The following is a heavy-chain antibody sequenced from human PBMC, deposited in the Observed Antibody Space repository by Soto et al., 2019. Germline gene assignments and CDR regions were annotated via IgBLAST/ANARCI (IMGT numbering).Heavy chain of an antibody. CDR3: TTPVRGGYDFWSGQYYFDY. J-gene: IGHJ4*02. D-gene: IGHD3-3*01. CDR1: GFTFTSSW. CDR2: IKSKTDGGTA. Sequence: PGGSLRLSCAASGFTFTSSWINWVRQAPGKGLEWVGRIKSKTDGGTADYAAPVKGRFTISRDDSKNTLYLQMNSLKTEDTAVYYCTTPVRGGYDFWSGQYYFDYWGQGTLVTVSS. V-gene: IGHV3-15*07.